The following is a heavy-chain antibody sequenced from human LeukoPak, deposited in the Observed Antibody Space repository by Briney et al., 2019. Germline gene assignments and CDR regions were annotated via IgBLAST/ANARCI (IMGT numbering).Heavy chain of an antibody. J-gene: IGHJ5*02. CDR1: GFTFSSSA. Sequence: GGSLRLSCAASGFTFSSSAMSWVRQAPGKGLEWVSAISGSGGNTDHADSVKGRFTISRDDAKNMLFLQMNSLRGEDTAVYHCVRGGPSTWSWGQGTLVTVSS. D-gene: IGHD2-15*01. V-gene: IGHV3-23*01. CDR2: ISGSGGNT. CDR3: VRGGPSTWS.